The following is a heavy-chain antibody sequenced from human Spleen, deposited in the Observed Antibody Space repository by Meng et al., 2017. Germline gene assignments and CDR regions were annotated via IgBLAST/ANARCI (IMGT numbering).Heavy chain of an antibody. CDR3: ARDPNHGDPGVRDF. V-gene: IGHV3-43*01. CDR1: GFTFDDYP. Sequence: GGSLRLSCAASGFTFDDYPMHWVRQAPGKGLEWVSLISWGGDKTYYADSVKGRFTISRDNARNSLYLQMNSLRAEDTAVYYCARDPNHGDPGVRDFWGQGTLVTVSS. CDR2: ISWGGDKT. D-gene: IGHD4-17*01. J-gene: IGHJ4*02.